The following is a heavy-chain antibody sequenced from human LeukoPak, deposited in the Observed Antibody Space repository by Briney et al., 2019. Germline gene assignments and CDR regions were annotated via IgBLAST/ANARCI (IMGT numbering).Heavy chain of an antibody. CDR1: GVSITSSY. J-gene: IGHJ6*03. CDR3: ARVRLDIGRHYYMDV. V-gene: IGHV4-4*07. CDR2: IFTSGST. Sequence: PECLSLTCTASGVSITSSYWGWIRQPAGKGLEWVGLIFTSGSTNYNSSLESRLSLSVDTPTNQFSLRLSSVTAADTAVYYCARVRLDIGRHYYMDVWGEGTTVTVSS. D-gene: IGHD5-12*01.